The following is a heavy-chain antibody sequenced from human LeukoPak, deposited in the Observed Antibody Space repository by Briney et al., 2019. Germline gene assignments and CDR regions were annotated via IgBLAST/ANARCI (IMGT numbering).Heavy chain of an antibody. Sequence: PSETLSLTCTVSGGSISSYYWSWIRQPPGKGLEWIGYIYYSGSTNYNPSLKSRVTISVDTSKNQFSLKLSSVTAADTAVYYCARERSQWNYYYGMDVWGQGTTVTVSS. V-gene: IGHV4-59*01. D-gene: IGHD6-19*01. CDR3: ARERSQWNYYYGMDV. J-gene: IGHJ6*02. CDR2: IYYSGST. CDR1: GGSISSYY.